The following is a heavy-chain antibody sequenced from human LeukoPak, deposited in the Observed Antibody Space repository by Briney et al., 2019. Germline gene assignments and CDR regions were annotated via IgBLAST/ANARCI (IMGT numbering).Heavy chain of an antibody. D-gene: IGHD1-26*01. J-gene: IGHJ4*02. Sequence: PGGSLRLSCAASGFTFSSYAMHWVRQAPGKGLEWVAVISYDGSNKYYADSVKGRFTISRDNSKNTLYLQMNSLRAEDTAVYYCAPPPGSGSYLDYWGQGTLVTVSS. CDR1: GFTFSSYA. CDR3: APPPGSGSYLDY. CDR2: ISYDGSNK. V-gene: IGHV3-30*04.